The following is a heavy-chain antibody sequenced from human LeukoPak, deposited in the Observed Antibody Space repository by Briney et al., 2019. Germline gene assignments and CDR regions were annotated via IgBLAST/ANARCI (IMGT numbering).Heavy chain of an antibody. D-gene: IGHD3-22*01. CDR3: ARVGYYDSSGYQDDY. Sequence: GGSLRLSCAASGFTFSSYSMNWVRQAPGKGLEWVSYISSSSSTIYYADSVKGRFTISRDNAKNSLYLQMNSLRDKDTAVYYCARVGYYDSSGYQDDYWGQGTLVTVSS. CDR2: ISSSSSTI. CDR1: GFTFSSYS. J-gene: IGHJ4*02. V-gene: IGHV3-48*02.